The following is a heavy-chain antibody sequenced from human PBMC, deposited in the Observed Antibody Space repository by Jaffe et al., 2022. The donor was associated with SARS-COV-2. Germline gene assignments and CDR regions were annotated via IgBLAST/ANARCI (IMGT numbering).Heavy chain of an antibody. D-gene: IGHD3-9*01. CDR1: GFTFSSYS. V-gene: IGHV3-21*01. J-gene: IGHJ6*02. CDR3: ARHYDILTGYYARYYYYYGMDV. CDR2: ISSSSSYI. Sequence: EVQLVESGGGLVKPGGSLRLSCAASGFTFSSYSMNWVRQAPGKGLEWVSSISSSSSYIYYADSVKGRFTISRDNAKNSLYLQMNSLRAEDTAVYYCARHYDILTGYYARYYYYYGMDVWGQGTTVTVSS.